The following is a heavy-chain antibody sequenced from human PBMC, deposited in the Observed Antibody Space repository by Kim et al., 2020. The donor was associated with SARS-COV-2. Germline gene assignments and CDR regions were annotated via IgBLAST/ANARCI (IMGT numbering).Heavy chain of an antibody. D-gene: IGHD2-2*01. J-gene: IGHJ3*02. CDR3: ALIMPRENSFNI. CDR2: ISNTGDTV. Sequence: GGSLRLSCAASTFAFSIYEMNWLRQAPGKGLEWLSYISNTGDTVYYAESIEGRFTISRDNANNSLFLQMDSLRVEDTAVYHCALIMPRENSFNIWGQGT. CDR1: TFAFSIYE. V-gene: IGHV3-48*03.